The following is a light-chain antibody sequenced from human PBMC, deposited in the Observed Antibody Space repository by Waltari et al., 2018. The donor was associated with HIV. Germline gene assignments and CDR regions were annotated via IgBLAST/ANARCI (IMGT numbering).Light chain of an antibody. CDR1: SSTIGRNT. CDR3: AAWDDSLSAWV. Sequence: QSVLTQPPSASGTPGQRVTISRSGSSSTIGRNTVNWFQQRPGTAPKLLIYSNNQRPSGVPDRLSGSKSDTSASLAISGLQSEDEADYYCAAWDDSLSAWVFGGGTKLAVL. V-gene: IGLV1-44*01. CDR2: SNN. J-gene: IGLJ3*02.